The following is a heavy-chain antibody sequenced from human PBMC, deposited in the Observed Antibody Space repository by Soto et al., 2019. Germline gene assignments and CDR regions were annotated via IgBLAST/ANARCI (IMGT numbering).Heavy chain of an antibody. CDR1: GGSISSSSYY. D-gene: IGHD4-17*01. J-gene: IGHJ2*01. CDR3: ARHTVTRHWYFDL. Sequence: QLQLQESGPGLVKPSETLSLTCTVSGGSISSSSYYWGWIRQPPGKGLEWIGSIYYSGSTYYNPSLKSRVTISVDTSKNQFSLKLSSVTAADTAVYYCARHTVTRHWYFDLWGRGTLVTVSS. CDR2: IYYSGST. V-gene: IGHV4-39*01.